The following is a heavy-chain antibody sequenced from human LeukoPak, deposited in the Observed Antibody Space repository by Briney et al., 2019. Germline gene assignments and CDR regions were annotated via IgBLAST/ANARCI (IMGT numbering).Heavy chain of an antibody. J-gene: IGHJ4*02. V-gene: IGHV5-51*01. Sequence: GASLQISCKGSGSIFTSYWIGWVRQLPGKGLEWMGIIYPGDSDTRYSPSFQGQVTISADKSISTAYLQWSSLKASDTAMYYCARLWKRIAVAGGVDYWGQGTLVTVSS. D-gene: IGHD6-19*01. CDR1: GSIFTSYW. CDR2: IYPGDSDT. CDR3: ARLWKRIAVAGGVDY.